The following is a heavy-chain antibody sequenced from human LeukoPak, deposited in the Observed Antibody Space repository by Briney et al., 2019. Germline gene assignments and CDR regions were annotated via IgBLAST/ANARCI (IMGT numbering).Heavy chain of an antibody. V-gene: IGHV3-7*01. CDR3: ARHTTLDP. D-gene: IGHD1-14*01. J-gene: IGHJ5*02. Sequence: GGSLRLSCAGSGFTFSDYWLSWVRQAPGKGREWEANINLDGNEKHYVDSVKGRFTISRDNANNSLFLHMNSLRAEDTAIYYCARHTTLDPWGQGALVTVSS. CDR1: GFTFSDYW. CDR2: INLDGNEK.